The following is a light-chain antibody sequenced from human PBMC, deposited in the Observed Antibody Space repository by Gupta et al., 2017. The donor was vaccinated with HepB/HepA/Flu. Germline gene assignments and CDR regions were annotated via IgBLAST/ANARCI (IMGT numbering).Light chain of an antibody. CDR2: AVS. CDR3: QQSFNIPT. V-gene: IGKV1-39*01. J-gene: IGKJ1*01. CDR1: QNIRNY. Sequence: IQMTQSPSSLSASAGDRVTITCRASQNIRNYVNWYQQKPGEAPSLLIYAVSNLQSGVPSRFSGSGSGTDFTFTISSLQPEDCATYYCQQSFNIPTFGQGTKVEIK.